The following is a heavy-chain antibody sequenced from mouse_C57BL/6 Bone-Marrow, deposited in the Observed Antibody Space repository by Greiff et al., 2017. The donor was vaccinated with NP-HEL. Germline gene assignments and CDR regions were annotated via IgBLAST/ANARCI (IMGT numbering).Heavy chain of an antibody. Sequence: EVMLVESEGGLVQPGSSMKLSCTASGFTFSDYYMAWVRQVPEKGLEWVANINYDGSSTYYLDSLKSRFIISRDNAKNILYLQMSSLKSEDTATYYCARRGGYYGYAMDYWGQGTSVTVSS. CDR2: INYDGSST. CDR1: GFTFSDYY. V-gene: IGHV5-16*01. CDR3: ARRGGYYGYAMDY. J-gene: IGHJ4*01. D-gene: IGHD1-1*01.